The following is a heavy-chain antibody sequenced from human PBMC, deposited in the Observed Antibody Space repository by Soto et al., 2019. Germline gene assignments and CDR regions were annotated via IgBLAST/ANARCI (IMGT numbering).Heavy chain of an antibody. V-gene: IGHV3-9*01. CDR2: ISWNSGSI. Sequence: GGSLRLSCAASGFTFDDYAMHWVRQAPGKGLEWVSGISWNSGSIGYADSVKGRFTISRDNAKNSLYLQMNSLRAEDTALYYCAKDLGPFSTSIAAHAPSWFDPWGQGTLVTVSS. D-gene: IGHD6-6*01. J-gene: IGHJ5*02. CDR1: GFTFDDYA. CDR3: AKDLGPFSTSIAAHAPSWFDP.